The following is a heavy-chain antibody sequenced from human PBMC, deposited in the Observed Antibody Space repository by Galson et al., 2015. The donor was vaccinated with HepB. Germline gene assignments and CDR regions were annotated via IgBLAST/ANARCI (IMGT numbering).Heavy chain of an antibody. CDR1: GFTFSSYA. J-gene: IGHJ6*03. Sequence: LRLSCAASGFTFSSYAMHWVRQAPGKGLEWVAVISYDGSNKYYADSVKGRFTISRDNSKNTLYLQMNSLRAEDTAVYYCARDSDGSGSEPVDYYNYYYMDVWGKGTTVTVSS. CDR3: ARDSDGSGSEPVDYYNYYYMDV. CDR2: ISYDGSNK. V-gene: IGHV3-30-3*01. D-gene: IGHD3-10*01.